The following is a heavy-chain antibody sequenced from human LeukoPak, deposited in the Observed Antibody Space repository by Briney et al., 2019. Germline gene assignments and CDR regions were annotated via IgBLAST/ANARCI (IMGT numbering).Heavy chain of an antibody. CDR1: GGSFSGYY. J-gene: IGHJ4*02. D-gene: IGHD2-15*01. V-gene: IGHV4-34*01. CDR2: INHSGST. Sequence: PSETLSLTCAVYGGSFSGYYWSWIRQPPGKGLEWIGEINHSGSTNYNPSLKSRVTISVDTSTNQFSLKLSSVTAADTAVYYCARGVVVVAATHFDYWGQGTLVTVSS. CDR3: ARGVVVVAATHFDY.